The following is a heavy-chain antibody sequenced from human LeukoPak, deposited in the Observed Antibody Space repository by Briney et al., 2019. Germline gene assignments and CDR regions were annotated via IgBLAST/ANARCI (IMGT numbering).Heavy chain of an antibody. D-gene: IGHD6-13*01. CDR2: MNPNSGNT. CDR1: GYTFTSYD. J-gene: IGHJ5*02. V-gene: IGHV1-8*01. CDR3: ARGDSSSWYEGLGWFDP. Sequence: ASVKVSCKASGYTFTSYDINWVRQATGQGLEWMGWMNPNSGNTGYAQKFQGRVTMTRNTSISTAYMELSSLRSEDTAVYYCARGDSSSWYEGLGWFDPWGQGTLVTVSS.